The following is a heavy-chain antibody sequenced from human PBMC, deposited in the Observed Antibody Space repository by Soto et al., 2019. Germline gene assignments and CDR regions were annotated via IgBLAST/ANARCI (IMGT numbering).Heavy chain of an antibody. CDR2: IYYSGST. CDR3: ARLAYYYDSSGYYHFDY. D-gene: IGHD3-22*01. Sequence: ESLGLTCTVSGGSISSSSYYWGWIRQPPGKGLEWIGSIYYSGSTYYNPSLKSRVTISVDTSKNQFSLKLSSVTAADTAVYYCARLAYYYDSSGYYHFDYWGQGTPVTVSS. V-gene: IGHV4-39*01. J-gene: IGHJ4*02. CDR1: GGSISSSSYY.